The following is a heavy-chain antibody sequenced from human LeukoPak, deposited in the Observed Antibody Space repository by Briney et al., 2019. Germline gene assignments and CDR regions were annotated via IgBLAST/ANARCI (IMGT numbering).Heavy chain of an antibody. Sequence: GGSLRLSCVVSGFGFSDSYMTWIRQTPGKGVEWLAYISGSGSDMYYADSVKGRFTISRDNAKNSLYLQMNSLRPDDTALYYCSTDPRLLIYWGHGTLVTVSS. D-gene: IGHD2-8*01. V-gene: IGHV3-11*01. J-gene: IGHJ4*01. CDR1: GFGFSDSY. CDR2: ISGSGSDM. CDR3: STDPRLLIY.